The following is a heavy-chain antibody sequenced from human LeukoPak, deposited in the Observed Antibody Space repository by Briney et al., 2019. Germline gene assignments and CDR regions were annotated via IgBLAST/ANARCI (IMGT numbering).Heavy chain of an antibody. CDR2: IIPILGIA. CDR1: GGTFSSYA. V-gene: IGHV1-69*04. Sequence: ASVKVSCKASGGTFSSYAISWVRQAPGQGLEWMGRIIPILGIANYAQKFQGRVTITADKSTSTAYMELSSLRSEDTAVYYCARATAMAHYCSGGSCYSGIFDHWGQGTLVTVSS. CDR3: ARATAMAHYCSGGSCYSGIFDH. D-gene: IGHD2-15*01. J-gene: IGHJ4*02.